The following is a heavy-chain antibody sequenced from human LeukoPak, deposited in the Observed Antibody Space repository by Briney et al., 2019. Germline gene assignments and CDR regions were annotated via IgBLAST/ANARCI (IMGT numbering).Heavy chain of an antibody. D-gene: IGHD2-15*01. CDR1: GGSFSAYY. J-gene: IGHJ4*02. CDR3: ARGGRFAPIVVVVAATQLMDV. V-gene: IGHV4-34*01. Sequence: KPSETLSLTCAVYGGSFSAYYWSWIRQPPGKGLEWIGEINHSGSTNYNPSLKSRVTMSVDTSKNQFSLKLNSVTAADTAVYYCARGGRFAPIVVVVAATQLMDVWGQGTLVTVSS. CDR2: INHSGST.